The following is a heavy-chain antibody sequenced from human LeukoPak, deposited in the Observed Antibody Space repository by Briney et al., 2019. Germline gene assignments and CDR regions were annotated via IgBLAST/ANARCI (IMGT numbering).Heavy chain of an antibody. CDR1: RFTFSNAW. V-gene: IGHV3-15*01. CDR3: TRQQLVLDY. J-gene: IGHJ4*02. Sequence: GGSLRLSCAASRFTFSNAWKRWARHAPGKGLEWVGHIKSKTDGETTDYAAPVTGRFTISRDDSKNTLYLQMNTLKTEDTAVYYCTRQQLVLDYWGQGTLVTVSS. D-gene: IGHD6-13*01. CDR2: IKSKTDGETT.